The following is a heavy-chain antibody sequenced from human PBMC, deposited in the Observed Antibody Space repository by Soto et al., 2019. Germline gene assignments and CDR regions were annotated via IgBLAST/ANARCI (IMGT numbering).Heavy chain of an antibody. CDR2: IIPIIGTP. CDR3: ARERDGSGSLSYYFDQ. CDR1: GGSLKNSG. Sequence: QLELVQSGAEVMEPGSSVKVSCKSSGGSLKNSGINWVRQAPGQGLEWVGGIIPIIGTPNYLQRLQTRVTISADESTKTAVLELGSLRFDDTVIYYCARERDGSGSLSYYFDQWGQGTLVTVSS. D-gene: IGHD3-10*01. V-gene: IGHV1-69*01. J-gene: IGHJ4*02.